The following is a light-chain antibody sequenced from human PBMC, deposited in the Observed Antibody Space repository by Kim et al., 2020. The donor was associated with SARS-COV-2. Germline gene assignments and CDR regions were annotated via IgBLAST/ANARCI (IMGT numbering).Light chain of an antibody. V-gene: IGLV3-21*04. CDR1: SIRSKC. Sequence: PGKTARITWGATSIRSKCVHWYHQQPGPAPVLVISYDSVRPSGIPARFSGSNSGNTATVTISRVEAGDEANYYCQVWDSSDDHRVVFGGGTQLTVL. J-gene: IGLJ2*01. CDR3: QVWDSSDDHRVV. CDR2: YDS.